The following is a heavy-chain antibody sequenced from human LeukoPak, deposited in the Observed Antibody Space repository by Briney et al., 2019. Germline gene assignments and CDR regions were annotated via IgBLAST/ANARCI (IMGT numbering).Heavy chain of an antibody. J-gene: IGHJ4*02. V-gene: IGHV3-23*01. Sequence: GGSLRLSCAASGITFSNYAMSWVRQAPGKGLEWVSAITGSGGSTYYADSVKGRFTISRDNSKNTLYLQMNSLRAEDTAVYYCVRGVNPHYWGQGTLVTVSS. D-gene: IGHD3-10*01. CDR2: ITGSGGST. CDR3: VRGVNPHY. CDR1: GITFSNYA.